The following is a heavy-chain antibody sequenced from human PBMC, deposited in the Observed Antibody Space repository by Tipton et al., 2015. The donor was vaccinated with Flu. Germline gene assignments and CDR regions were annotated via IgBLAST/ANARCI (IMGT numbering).Heavy chain of an antibody. V-gene: IGHV4-4*07. Sequence: TLSLTCTVSGGSISSYYWSWIRQPAGKGLEWIGRIYTSGGTSYNPSLKSRVTMSVDTSKNQFSLKLSSVTAADTAVYYCARDAQEHCSSSSSCSEFDYWGQGTLVTVFS. D-gene: IGHD2-2*01. CDR2: IYTSGGT. CDR1: GGSISSYY. CDR3: ARDAQEHCSSSSSCSEFDY. J-gene: IGHJ4*02.